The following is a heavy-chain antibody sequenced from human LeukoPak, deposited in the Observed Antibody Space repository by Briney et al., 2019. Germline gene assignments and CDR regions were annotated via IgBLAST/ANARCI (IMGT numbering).Heavy chain of an antibody. D-gene: IGHD3-22*01. J-gene: IGHJ4*02. CDR3: ARSSRAYYYDSSGYSRKHYFDY. CDR2: IYDSGST. V-gene: IGHV4-30-2*01. Sequence: SSETLPLTCAVSGGSISSGGSSWSWIRQPPGKGLEWIGYIYDSGSTYYNPSLKSRVTISVDTSKNQFSLKLSSVTAADTAVYYCARSSRAYYYDSSGYSRKHYFDYWGQGTLVTVSS. CDR1: GGSISSGGSS.